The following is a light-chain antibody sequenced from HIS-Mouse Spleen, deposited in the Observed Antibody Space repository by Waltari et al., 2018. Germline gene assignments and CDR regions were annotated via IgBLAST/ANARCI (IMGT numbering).Light chain of an antibody. J-gene: IGLJ2*01. CDR2: EGS. V-gene: IGLV2-23*01. CDR3: CSYAGSSTHVV. CDR1: SSDVGSYNL. Sequence: QSALTQPASVSGSPGQSITISCTGTSSDVGSYNLVSWYQQHLGKAPKLIIYEGSKRPSGSSNRCSGSKSGNTACLTISGLQTEDEADYYCCSYAGSSTHVVFGGGTKLTVL.